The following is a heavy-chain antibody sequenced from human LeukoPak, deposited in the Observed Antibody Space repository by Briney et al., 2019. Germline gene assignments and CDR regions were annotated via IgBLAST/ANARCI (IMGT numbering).Heavy chain of an antibody. J-gene: IGHJ4*02. CDR2: IIPIFGTA. CDR1: GGTFSSYA. D-gene: IGHD3-10*01. Sequence: GASVKDSCKASGGTFSSYAISWVRRAPGQGLEWMGGIIPIFGTANYAQKFQGRVTITTDESTSTAYMELSSVRSEDTAVYYCAREGGGYGSGSYYNVFDYWGQGTLVTVSS. CDR3: AREGGGYGSGSYYNVFDY. V-gene: IGHV1-69*05.